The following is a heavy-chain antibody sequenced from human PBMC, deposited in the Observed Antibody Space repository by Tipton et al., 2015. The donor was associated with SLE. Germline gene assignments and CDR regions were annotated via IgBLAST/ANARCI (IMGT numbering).Heavy chain of an antibody. D-gene: IGHD5-12*01. J-gene: IGHJ5*02. V-gene: IGHV4-59*07. CDR2: VHSSGST. CDR3: ATSGYDSLSWFGP. Sequence: TLSLTCTVSGGSISSYYWSWIRQTLGKRLEWIGHVHSSGSTNYNPSLKSRVTMSLDTSKNQFSLTMSSVTAADTAVYYCATSGYDSLSWFGPWGQGTPVTVSS. CDR1: GGSISSYY.